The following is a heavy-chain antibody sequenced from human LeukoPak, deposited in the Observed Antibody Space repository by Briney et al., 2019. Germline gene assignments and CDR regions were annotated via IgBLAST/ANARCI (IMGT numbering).Heavy chain of an antibody. CDR3: ARVSDAYDHFFDY. Sequence: GGSLRLSCAASGFAFNSYSMNWVRQAPGKGLEWVSSVSRRSSFIFYADSVQGRFTVSRDDAQDSLFLQMNSLRAEDTAVYYCARVSDAYDHFFDYWGQGTLVTVSS. CDR1: GFAFNSYS. J-gene: IGHJ4*02. CDR2: VSRRSSFI. D-gene: IGHD5-12*01. V-gene: IGHV3-21*01.